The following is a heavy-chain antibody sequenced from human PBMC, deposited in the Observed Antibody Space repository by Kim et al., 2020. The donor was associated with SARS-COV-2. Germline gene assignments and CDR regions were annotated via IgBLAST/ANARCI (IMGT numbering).Heavy chain of an antibody. J-gene: IGHJ4*01. V-gene: IGHV1-18*01. D-gene: IGHD3-22*01. Sequence: ASVKVSCKASGYTFSSYSSYGISWVRQAPGQGLEWMGWISIKNGHTNYAQKLQGRVTMTIDTSTSTAYMELRSLRSDDTAVYSCARGIYYYDSNGNLFDYWGQGTPVTVSS. CDR2: ISIKNGHT. CDR1: GYTFSSYSSYG. CDR3: ARGIYYYDSNGNLFDY.